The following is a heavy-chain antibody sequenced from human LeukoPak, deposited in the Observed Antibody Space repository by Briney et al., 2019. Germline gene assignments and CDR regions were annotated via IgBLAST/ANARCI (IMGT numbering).Heavy chain of an antibody. V-gene: IGHV5-51*01. Sequence: SLQISCEGSGYSFTSYWIGWVRQMPGKGLEWMGIIYPGDSDTRYSPSFQGQVTISADKSISTAYLQWSSLKASDTAMYYCARPGGDYGDHFDYWGQGTLVTVSS. CDR1: GYSFTSYW. CDR2: IYPGDSDT. CDR3: ARPGGDYGDHFDY. J-gene: IGHJ4*02. D-gene: IGHD4-17*01.